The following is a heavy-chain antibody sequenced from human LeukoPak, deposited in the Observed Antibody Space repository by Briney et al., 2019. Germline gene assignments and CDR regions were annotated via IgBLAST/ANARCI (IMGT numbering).Heavy chain of an antibody. D-gene: IGHD2-15*01. CDR3: AKRGSSETRWYPFDY. CDR2: ISGGGDST. J-gene: IGHJ4*02. CDR1: GFTFSNYG. V-gene: IGHV3-23*01. Sequence: GGCLRLSCAASGFTFSNYGMNWVRQAPGKGLEWVSTISGGGDSTWNADSVKGRFTVSRDNSKNTLYLQMSSLRVEDTAVYYCAKRGSSETRWYPFDYWGQGTLVTVSS.